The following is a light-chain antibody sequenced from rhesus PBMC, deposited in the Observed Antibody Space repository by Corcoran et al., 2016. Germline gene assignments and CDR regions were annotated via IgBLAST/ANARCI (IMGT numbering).Light chain of an antibody. Sequence: DIQMTQSPSPLSASLGDKVTITCRASQDFGSWLAWYQQKPGKAPKLLIYKATSLQSGVPSRFSGSGTGTDFTLTISSLQPEDFATYYCLQYNSSPYSFGQGTKVEIK. CDR1: QDFGSW. CDR3: LQYNSSPYS. CDR2: KAT. V-gene: IGKV1-22*01. J-gene: IGKJ2*01.